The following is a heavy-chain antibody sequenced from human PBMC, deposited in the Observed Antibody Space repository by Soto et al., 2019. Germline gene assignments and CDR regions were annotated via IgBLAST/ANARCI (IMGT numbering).Heavy chain of an antibody. CDR3: TRGWESTVSTWGCGGH. CDR2: IIPFLGVT. D-gene: IGHD1-26*01. CDR1: GCTFSPYT. Sequence: QVQLVQSGAEVKKPGSSVKISCKASGCTFSPYTINWVRQAPGQGLVWLGRIIPFLGVTNYAQKVHDRFTITADPSTITAYMELSSLRFEDTAVYYCTRGWESTVSTWGCGGHWGQGTPVTVSS. J-gene: IGHJ4*02. V-gene: IGHV1-69*02.